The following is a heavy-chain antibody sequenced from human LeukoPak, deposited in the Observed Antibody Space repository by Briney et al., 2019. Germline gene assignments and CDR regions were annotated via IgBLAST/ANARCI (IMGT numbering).Heavy chain of an antibody. J-gene: IGHJ3*02. CDR2: IISSGSTL. Sequence: GGSLRLSCAASGFTFSNYEMNWVRQAPGKGLEWVSYIISSGSTLYYANSVKGRFTISRDNAKNSLCLQMNSLRAEDTAVYYCARDGSGYGHDAFDIWGQGTMVTVSS. V-gene: IGHV3-48*03. CDR1: GFTFSNYE. D-gene: IGHD5-12*01. CDR3: ARDGSGYGHDAFDI.